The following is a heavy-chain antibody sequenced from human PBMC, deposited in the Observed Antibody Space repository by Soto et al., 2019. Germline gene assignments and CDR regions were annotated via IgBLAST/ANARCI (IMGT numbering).Heavy chain of an antibody. CDR2: ISYDGSNK. D-gene: IGHD3-22*01. CDR1: GFTFSSYG. V-gene: IGHV3-30*18. J-gene: IGHJ5*02. CDR3: AKDYDSSGYYYPNWFDP. Sequence: QVQLVESGGGVVQPGRSLRLSCAASGFTFSSYGMHWVRQAPGKGLEWVAVISYDGSNKYYADSVKGRFTISRDNSKNTLYLQMNSLRAEDTAVYYCAKDYDSSGYYYPNWFDPWGQGTLVTVSS.